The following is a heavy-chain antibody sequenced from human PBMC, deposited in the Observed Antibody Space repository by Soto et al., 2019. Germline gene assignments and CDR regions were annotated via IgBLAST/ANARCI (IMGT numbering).Heavy chain of an antibody. CDR2: IIPILGIA. CDR1: GGTFSSYT. CDR3: ARDHHVYGDSNYFDY. V-gene: IGHV1-69*04. Sequence: ASVKVSCKASGGTFSSYTISWVRQAPGQGLEWMGRIIPILGIANYAQKFQGRVTITADKSTSTAYMELSSLRSEDTAVYYCARDHHVYGDSNYFDYWGQGTLVTVSS. D-gene: IGHD4-17*01. J-gene: IGHJ4*02.